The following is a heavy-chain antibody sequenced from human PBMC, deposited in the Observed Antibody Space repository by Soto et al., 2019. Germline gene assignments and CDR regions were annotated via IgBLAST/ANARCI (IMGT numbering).Heavy chain of an antibody. CDR1: GFTFSSYG. Sequence: GGSLRLSCAASGFTFSSYGMHWVRQAPGKGLEWVAVISYDGSNKYYADSVKGRFTISRDNSKNTLYLQMNSLRAEDTAVYYCAKDDCISTSCYLWFDPWGQGTLVTVSS. CDR3: AKDDCISTSCYLWFDP. CDR2: ISYDGSNK. D-gene: IGHD2-2*01. V-gene: IGHV3-30*18. J-gene: IGHJ5*02.